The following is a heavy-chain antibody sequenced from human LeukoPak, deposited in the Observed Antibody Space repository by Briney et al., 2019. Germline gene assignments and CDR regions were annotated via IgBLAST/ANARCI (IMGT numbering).Heavy chain of an antibody. J-gene: IGHJ5*02. CDR2: VNSDGSST. V-gene: IGHV3-74*01. Sequence: PGGSLRLSCAASGFIFSNYWMHWVRQAPGKGLVWVSRVNSDGSSTSYVDSVKGRFTISRDNAKNSLFLQMNSLRAEDTAVYYCARDSSGPWFDPWGQGTLVTVSS. CDR1: GFIFSNYW. D-gene: IGHD6-6*01. CDR3: ARDSSGPWFDP.